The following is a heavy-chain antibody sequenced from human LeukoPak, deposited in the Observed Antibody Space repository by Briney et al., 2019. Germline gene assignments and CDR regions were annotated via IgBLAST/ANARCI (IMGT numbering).Heavy chain of an antibody. D-gene: IGHD3-10*01. CDR2: IINSGHST. V-gene: IGHV3-23*01. J-gene: IGHJ4*02. Sequence: GGSLRLSCAASGFSFTFYSMNWVRQAPGKGLEWVSGIINSGHSTFYADSVKGRFTISRDNSKNTLSLQMNSLRAEDTAVYYCAKDLPAYGSGSFSPFDYWGQGTLVTVSS. CDR3: AKDLPAYGSGSFSPFDY. CDR1: GFSFTFYS.